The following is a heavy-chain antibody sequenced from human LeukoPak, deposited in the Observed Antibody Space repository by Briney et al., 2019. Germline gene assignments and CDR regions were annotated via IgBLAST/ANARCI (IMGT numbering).Heavy chain of an antibody. CDR3: AKADGDTAMVTYYFDY. CDR1: GFTFSSYA. CDR2: ISGSGGST. D-gene: IGHD5-18*01. V-gene: IGHV3-23*01. J-gene: IGHJ4*02. Sequence: GGSLRLSCAASGFTFSSYAMSWVRQAPGKGLEWVSAISGSGGSTYYADSVKGRFTISRDNSKSTLYLQMNSLRAEDTAVYYCAKADGDTAMVTYYFDYWGQGTLVTVSS.